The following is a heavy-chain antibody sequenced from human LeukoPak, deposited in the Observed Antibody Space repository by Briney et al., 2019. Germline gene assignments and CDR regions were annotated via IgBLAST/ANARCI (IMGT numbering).Heavy chain of an antibody. CDR1: GYTFTSYG. CDR3: ARDLGYCSSTSCHSRFDP. V-gene: IGHV1-8*01. J-gene: IGHJ5*02. Sequence: ASVKVSCKASGYTFTSYGINWVRQATGQGLEWMGWMNPNSGNTGYAQKFQGRVTMTRNTSISTAYMELSSLRSEDTAVYYCARDLGYCSSTSCHSRFDPWGQGTLVTVSS. D-gene: IGHD2-2*02. CDR2: MNPNSGNT.